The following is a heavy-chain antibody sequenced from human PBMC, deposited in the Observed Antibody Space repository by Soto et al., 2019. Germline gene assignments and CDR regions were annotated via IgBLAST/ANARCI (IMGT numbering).Heavy chain of an antibody. V-gene: IGHV3-11*01. CDR1: GFSLSDYY. D-gene: IGHD3-22*01. J-gene: IGHJ4*02. Sequence: VQLVESGGGLVKPRGSLRLSCAASGFSLSDYYVSWIRQAPGEGLEWVSYISSSGTTTHYADSVKGRFTISKDNAKNSLYLQMNSLRAEDTAVYYCARVRGDSSGSYYFDYWGQGALVTVSS. CDR2: ISSSGTTT. CDR3: ARVRGDSSGSYYFDY.